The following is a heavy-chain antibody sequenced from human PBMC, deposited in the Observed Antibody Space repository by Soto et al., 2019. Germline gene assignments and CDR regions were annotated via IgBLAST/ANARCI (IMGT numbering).Heavy chain of an antibody. Sequence: PGGSLRLSCSASGFTFSSYAMHWVRQGPGKGLQSVSAINSNGAKTYYADSVRGRFTISRDNSRNILYLQMSSLRTEDTAVYYCMNHEESSYWFDPWGQGTQVTVSS. J-gene: IGHJ5*02. D-gene: IGHD3-10*01. CDR3: MNHEESSYWFDP. V-gene: IGHV3-64D*08. CDR1: GFTFSSYA. CDR2: INSNGAKT.